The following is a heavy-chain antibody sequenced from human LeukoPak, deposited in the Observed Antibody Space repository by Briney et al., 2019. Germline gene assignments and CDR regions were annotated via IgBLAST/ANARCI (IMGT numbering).Heavy chain of an antibody. CDR1: GGSFIGYY. D-gene: IGHD1-7*01. Sequence: KPSETLSLTPAVHGGSFIGYYWSWIRQPPGKGLEWSGQINHNGSTKYHSFLKRRVPIAVDPPKNQYFLKLSSPAAADTAVYYCAREYWNYVLKHYYYYRDVWGKGTTDSVSS. J-gene: IGHJ6*03. CDR2: INHNGST. CDR3: AREYWNYVLKHYYYYRDV. V-gene: IGHV4-34*01.